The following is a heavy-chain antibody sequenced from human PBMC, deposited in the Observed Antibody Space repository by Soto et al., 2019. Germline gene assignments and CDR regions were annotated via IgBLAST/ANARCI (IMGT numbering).Heavy chain of an antibody. D-gene: IGHD3-22*01. CDR3: ARSNSGYYKWFDP. Sequence: SETLSLACTVSGDSISNSNYYWGWIRQPPGKGLEWIANIYYSGITYCNPSLKSRVAISVDTSKNQFSLKLSSVTAADTAIYYCARSNSGYYKWFDPWGQGTLVTVSS. CDR2: IYYSGIT. V-gene: IGHV4-39*01. J-gene: IGHJ5*02. CDR1: GDSISNSNYY.